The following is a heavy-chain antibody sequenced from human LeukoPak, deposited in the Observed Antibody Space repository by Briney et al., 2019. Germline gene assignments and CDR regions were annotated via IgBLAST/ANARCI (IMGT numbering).Heavy chain of an antibody. V-gene: IGHV6-1*01. D-gene: IGHD6-13*01. CDR1: GDIVSSNSAA. Sequence: SQTHSLTCAISGDIVSSNSAAWNWIRQSPSRGLEWLGRTYYRSKWYNDCAVSVKSRITINPDTSKNQFSLQLNSVTPEDTAVYYCARISRSSRLFDYWGQGTLVTVSS. CDR3: ARISRSSRLFDY. J-gene: IGHJ4*02. CDR2: TYYRSKWYN.